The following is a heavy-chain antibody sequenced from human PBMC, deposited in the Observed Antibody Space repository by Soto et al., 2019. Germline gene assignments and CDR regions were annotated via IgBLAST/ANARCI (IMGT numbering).Heavy chain of an antibody. J-gene: IGHJ4*02. CDR1: GGSISSSSYY. CDR3: ASPGYSYGYALDY. CDR2: IYYSGST. V-gene: IGHV4-39*01. Sequence: PSETXSLTCTVSGGSISSSSYYWGWIRQPPGKGLEWIGSIYYSGSTYYNPSLKSRVTISVDTSKNQFSLKLSSVTAADTAVYYCASPGYSYGYALDYWGQGTLVTVSS. D-gene: IGHD5-18*01.